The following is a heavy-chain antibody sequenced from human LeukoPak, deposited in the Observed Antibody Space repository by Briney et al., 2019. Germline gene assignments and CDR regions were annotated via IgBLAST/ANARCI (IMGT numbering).Heavy chain of an antibody. Sequence: GGSLRLSCAASGFTFSTYTVNWVRQAPGKGLEWVSSIKSDTSYVYYAGSVKGRFTISRDNAKNSLYLQMSSLRAEDTAVYFCARAFMVAAGTGPFDYWGQGTPVTVSS. V-gene: IGHV3-21*01. CDR2: IKSDTSYV. D-gene: IGHD6-13*01. CDR1: GFTFSTYT. J-gene: IGHJ4*02. CDR3: ARAFMVAAGTGPFDY.